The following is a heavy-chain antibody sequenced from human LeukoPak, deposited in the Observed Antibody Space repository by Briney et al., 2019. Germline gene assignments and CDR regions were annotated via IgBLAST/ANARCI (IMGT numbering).Heavy chain of an antibody. CDR1: GGSISSGGYY. CDR2: IYYSGST. Sequence: SQTLSLTCTVSGGSISSGGYYWSWIRQHPGKGLEWIGYIYYSGSTYYNPSFKSRVTISVDTSKNQFSLKLSSVTAADTAVYYCARASTAYYYMDVWGKGTTVTVSS. D-gene: IGHD5-18*01. V-gene: IGHV4-31*03. J-gene: IGHJ6*03. CDR3: ARASTAYYYMDV.